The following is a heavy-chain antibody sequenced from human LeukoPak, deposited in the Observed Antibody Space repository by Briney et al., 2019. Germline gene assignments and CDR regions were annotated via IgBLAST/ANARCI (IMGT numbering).Heavy chain of an antibody. CDR1: GASISSYY. Sequence: SETLSLTCTVSGASISSYYWSWIRQPPGKVLEWLGYIYYSRSTNYNPSLKSRVTISVDTSKNQFSLKLSSVTAADTAVYYCAREYCSGGSCYGPPRFNWFDPWGQGTLVTVSS. D-gene: IGHD2-15*01. V-gene: IGHV4-59*12. CDR2: IYYSRST. CDR3: AREYCSGGSCYGPPRFNWFDP. J-gene: IGHJ5*02.